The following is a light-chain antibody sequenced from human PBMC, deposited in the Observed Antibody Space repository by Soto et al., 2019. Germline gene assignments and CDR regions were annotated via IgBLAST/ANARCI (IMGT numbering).Light chain of an antibody. Sequence: DIQMTQSPSSLSASVGDRVTITCRASQSISNYLNWYQQKPGKAPKLLIYTASSLQSGVPPRFSCGGSGTDFTLTISCLQPEDFATYYCQQSDSTPITFGGGTKVEIK. CDR2: TAS. CDR3: QQSDSTPIT. V-gene: IGKV1-39*01. J-gene: IGKJ4*01. CDR1: QSISNY.